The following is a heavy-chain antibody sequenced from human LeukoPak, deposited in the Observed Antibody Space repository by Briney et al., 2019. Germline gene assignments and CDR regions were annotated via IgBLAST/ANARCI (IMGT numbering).Heavy chain of an antibody. J-gene: IGHJ6*03. CDR1: GFTFSSYS. V-gene: IGHV3-21*01. CDR2: IISSSSYI. D-gene: IGHD2-8*01. Sequence: GGSLRLSCAASGFTFSSYSMNWVRQAPGKGLEWVSSIISSSSYIYYADSVKGRFSISRDSSKNILYLQLNSLRAEDTAVYYCAKDRCSNGIGCYYYYMDVWGKGTTVTISS. CDR3: AKDRCSNGIGCYYYYMDV.